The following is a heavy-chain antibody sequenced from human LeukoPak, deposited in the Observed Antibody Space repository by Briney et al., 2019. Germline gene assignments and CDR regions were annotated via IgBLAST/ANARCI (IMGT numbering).Heavy chain of an antibody. CDR3: ARHFATVTPYYYFGLDV. CDR1: GGSLSSYY. D-gene: IGHD4-11*01. Sequence: SETLSLTCSVSGGSLSSYYCSWIRQPPGKGLEWIGHMFYSGSTKYNPSLKSRITISVDTSKNLFSLKVFSVTAADTAVYYCARHFATVTPYYYFGLDVWGQGTTVTVSS. J-gene: IGHJ6*02. CDR2: MFYSGST. V-gene: IGHV4-59*08.